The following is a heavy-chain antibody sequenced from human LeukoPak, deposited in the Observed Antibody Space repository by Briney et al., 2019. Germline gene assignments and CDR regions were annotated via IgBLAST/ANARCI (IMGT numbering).Heavy chain of an antibody. CDR2: ISPNGDNT. CDR3: VPKGNEGY. CDR1: GFTFSNVW. V-gene: IGHV3-64D*06. J-gene: IGHJ4*02. Sequence: PGGSLRLSCAASGFTFSNVWMNWVRQAPGKGLECVSAISPNGDNTYYADSVRGRFSISRDNTKNTLYLQMNSLRPEDTAVYYCVPKGNEGYWGQGTLVTVSS. D-gene: IGHD1-1*01.